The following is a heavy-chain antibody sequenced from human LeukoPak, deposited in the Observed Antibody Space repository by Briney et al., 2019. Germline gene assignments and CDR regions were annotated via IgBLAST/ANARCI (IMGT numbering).Heavy chain of an antibody. D-gene: IGHD3-10*01. CDR1: GFTFSDYY. V-gene: IGHV3-11*04. Sequence: GESLRLSCAASGFTFSDYYMSWIRQAPGKGLEWVSYISSSGSTIYYADSVKGRFTISRDNAKNSLYLQMNSLRAEDTAVYYCARAYYYGSGSYSGDYWGQGTLVTVSS. CDR3: ARAYYYGSGSYSGDY. J-gene: IGHJ4*02. CDR2: ISSSGSTI.